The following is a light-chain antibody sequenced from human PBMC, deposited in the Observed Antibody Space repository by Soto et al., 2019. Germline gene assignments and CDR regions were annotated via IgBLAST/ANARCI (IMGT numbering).Light chain of an antibody. CDR1: SSNIGNNF. CDR2: DNE. J-gene: IGLJ1*01. V-gene: IGLV1-51*01. Sequence: QSVLTQPPSVSAAPGQKVTISCSGSSSNIGNNFVSWYQHLPGTALKLLIYDNEKRPSGTPDRFSGSKSGTSATLGITGLQTGDEADYYCGTWDSSLSAYVFGTGTKVTVL. CDR3: GTWDSSLSAYV.